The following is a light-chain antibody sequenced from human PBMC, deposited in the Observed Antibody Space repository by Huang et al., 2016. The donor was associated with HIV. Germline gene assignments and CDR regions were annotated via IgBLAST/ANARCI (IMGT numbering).Light chain of an antibody. V-gene: IGKV3-20*01. J-gene: IGKJ2*01. Sequence: EIVLTQSPGTLSLSPGERATLSCRASQSISSHYLAWYQQKLGQAPRLLVYGASSRATGIPDRFSGSGSGTDFTLTISRLEAEDLAVYYCQQYGSSPPYTFGQGTKLEIK. CDR1: QSISSHY. CDR2: GAS. CDR3: QQYGSSPPYT.